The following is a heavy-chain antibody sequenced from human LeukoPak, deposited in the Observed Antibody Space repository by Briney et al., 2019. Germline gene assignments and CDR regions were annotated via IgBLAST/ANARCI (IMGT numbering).Heavy chain of an antibody. CDR3: ARDGPLGSDP. CDR2: IIPIFGTA. V-gene: IGHV1-69*13. Sequence: GASVKVSCKASGGTFSSYAISWVRQAPGQGLEWMGGIIPIFGTANYAQKFQGRVTITADESTSTAYMELSSLRSEGTAVYYCARDGPLGSDPWGQGTLVTVSS. CDR1: GGTFSSYA. J-gene: IGHJ5*02. D-gene: IGHD2-15*01.